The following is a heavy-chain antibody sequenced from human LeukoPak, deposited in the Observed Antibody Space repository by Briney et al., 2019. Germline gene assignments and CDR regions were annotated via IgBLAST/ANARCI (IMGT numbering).Heavy chain of an antibody. CDR1: GGSISSYY. Sequence: SESLSLTCTVSGGSISSYYWSWIRQPPGKGLEWIGYIYYSGSTNYNPSLKSRVTISVDTSKNQFSLKLSSVTAADTAVYYCARHTASGVGPHDAFDIWGQGTMVTVSS. J-gene: IGHJ3*02. CDR3: ARHTASGVGPHDAFDI. D-gene: IGHD2-21*02. V-gene: IGHV4-59*08. CDR2: IYYSGST.